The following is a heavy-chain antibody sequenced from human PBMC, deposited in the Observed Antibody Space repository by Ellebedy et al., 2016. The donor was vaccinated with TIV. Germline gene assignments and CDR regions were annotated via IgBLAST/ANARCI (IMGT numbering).Heavy chain of an antibody. Sequence: AASVQVSCKPSGYTFSSYFLAWVREAPGQGLDWMGWLNPASGDTSYAHKFQGRLTLTRDTSISTAYMELSSLRSDDTAIYYCVRSRSYYFDNWGEGALVTVSS. V-gene: IGHV1-2*02. D-gene: IGHD2-21*01. CDR2: LNPASGDT. J-gene: IGHJ4*02. CDR3: VRSRSYYFDN. CDR1: GYTFSSYF.